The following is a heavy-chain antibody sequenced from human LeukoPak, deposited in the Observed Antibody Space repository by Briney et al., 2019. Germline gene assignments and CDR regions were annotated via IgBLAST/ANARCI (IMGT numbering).Heavy chain of an antibody. CDR2: ITSSSSYI. CDR1: GFSFSGYS. J-gene: IGHJ5*02. D-gene: IGHD3-10*01. V-gene: IGHV3-21*01. Sequence: GGSLRLSWAASGFSFSGYSMNWVRQAPGKGLEWVSSITSSSSYIHYADSVRGRFTISRDNGKNSLYLQMSSLRAEDTAVYYCARDHNFYDSGSGFEPWGQGTLVTVSS. CDR3: ARDHNFYDSGSGFEP.